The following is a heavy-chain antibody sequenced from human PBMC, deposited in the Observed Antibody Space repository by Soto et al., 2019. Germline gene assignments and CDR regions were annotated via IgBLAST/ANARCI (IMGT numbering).Heavy chain of an antibody. CDR3: ARATLRYYAMDV. D-gene: IGHD3-16*01. CDR2: INAGNGNT. Sequence: ASVKVSCKASGYSFTNYAMHWVRQAPGQRLEWLGWINAGNGNTKYSQKFQGRVTLTRDTSASTVYMELSSLRSEDTAVFYCARATLRYYAMDVWGQGTTVTVS. CDR1: GYSFTNYA. V-gene: IGHV1-3*01. J-gene: IGHJ6*02.